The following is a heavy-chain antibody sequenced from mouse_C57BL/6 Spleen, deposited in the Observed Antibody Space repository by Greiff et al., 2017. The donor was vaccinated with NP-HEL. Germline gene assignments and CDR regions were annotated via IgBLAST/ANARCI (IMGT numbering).Heavy chain of an antibody. D-gene: IGHD1-1*01. CDR3: ARSDYYGSRAWFAY. Sequence: EVQLQQSGPGLVKPSQSLSLTCSVTGYSITSGYYWNWIRQFPGNKLEGMGYISYDGSNNYIPSLKNRIPIPLDTSKNQFFLKLNSVTTEDTATYYCARSDYYGSRAWFAYWGQGTLVTVSA. V-gene: IGHV3-6*01. CDR1: GYSITSGYY. J-gene: IGHJ3*01. CDR2: ISYDGSN.